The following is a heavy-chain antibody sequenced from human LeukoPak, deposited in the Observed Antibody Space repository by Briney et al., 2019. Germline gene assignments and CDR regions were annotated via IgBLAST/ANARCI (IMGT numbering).Heavy chain of an antibody. D-gene: IGHD4-17*01. Sequence: GGSLRLSCAASGFTVSTNYMNLVRQAPGKGLEWVSVFYSGGSTYYADSVKGRFTISRDNSKNTLYLQMNSLRAEDTAVYYCARDTVTTFRFRDYYYYGMDVWGQGTTVTVSS. CDR3: ARDTVTTFRFRDYYYYGMDV. J-gene: IGHJ6*02. CDR2: FYSGGST. V-gene: IGHV3-53*01. CDR1: GFTVSTNY.